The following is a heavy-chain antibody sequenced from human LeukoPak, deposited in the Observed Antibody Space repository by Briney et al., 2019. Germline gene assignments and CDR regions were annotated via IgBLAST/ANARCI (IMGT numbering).Heavy chain of an antibody. CDR1: GYTFTGYY. CDR3: ARDRALGDYYYYMDV. CDR2: INPNSGGT. V-gene: IGHV1-2*02. J-gene: IGHJ6*03. Sequence: ASVKVSCEASGYTFTGYYMHWVRQAPGQGLEWMGWINPNSGGTNYAQKFQGRVTMTRDTSISTAYMELSRLRSDDTAVYYCARDRALGDYYYYMDVWGKGTTVTVSS. D-gene: IGHD3-10*01.